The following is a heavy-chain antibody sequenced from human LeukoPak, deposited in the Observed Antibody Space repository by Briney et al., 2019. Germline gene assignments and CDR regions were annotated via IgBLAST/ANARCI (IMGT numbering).Heavy chain of an antibody. CDR2: MNPNSGNT. J-gene: IGHJ4*02. D-gene: IGHD4-17*01. V-gene: IGHV1-8*03. Sequence: ASVKVSCKASGYTFTSYDINWVRQATGQGLEWMGWMNPNSGNTGYAQKFQGRVTITRNTSISTAYMELSSLRSEDTAVYYCARGSVTSSPFDYWGQGTLVTVSS. CDR3: ARGSVTSSPFDY. CDR1: GYTFTSYD.